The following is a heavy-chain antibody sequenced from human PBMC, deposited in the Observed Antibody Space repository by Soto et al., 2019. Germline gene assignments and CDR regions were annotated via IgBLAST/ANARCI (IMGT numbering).Heavy chain of an antibody. CDR1: GGSISSGGYY. CDR3: ARVCGGDCHYGMDV. D-gene: IGHD2-21*02. Sequence: QVQLQESGPGLVKPSQTLSLTCTVSGGSISSGGYYWSWIRQHPGKGLEWIGYIYYSGSTYYNPSLKSGVTISVDTAKNQFSLKLSSVTAADTAGYYCARVCGGDCHYGMDVWGQGTTVTVSS. CDR2: IYYSGST. J-gene: IGHJ6*02. V-gene: IGHV4-31*03.